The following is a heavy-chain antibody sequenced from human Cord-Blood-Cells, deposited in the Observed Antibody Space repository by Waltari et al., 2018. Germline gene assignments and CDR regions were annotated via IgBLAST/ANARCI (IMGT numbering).Heavy chain of an antibody. V-gene: IGHV4-39*01. J-gene: IGHJ3*02. D-gene: IGHD3-9*01. CDR3: ARQRSYYDILTGYYAFDI. CDR1: GGSISSSSYY. Sequence: QLQLQESGPGLVKPSETLSLTCTVSGGSISSSSYYWGWIRQPPGKGLEWIGSIYYSGSTYYSPSLKSRVTISVDTSKNQFSLKLGSVTAADTAVYYCARQRSYYDILTGYYAFDIWGQGTMVTVSS. CDR2: IYYSGST.